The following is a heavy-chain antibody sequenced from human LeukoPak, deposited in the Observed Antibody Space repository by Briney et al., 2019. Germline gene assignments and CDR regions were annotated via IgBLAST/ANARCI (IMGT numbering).Heavy chain of an antibody. CDR1: GFTFSSYG. D-gene: IGHD2-15*01. CDR3: ASSAFDYSTGYYFDY. V-gene: IGHV3-30*02. J-gene: IGHJ4*02. Sequence: GGPLRLSCAASGFTFSSYGMHWVRQAPGKGLEWVAFIRYDGSNKYYADSVKGRFTISRDNSKNTLYLQMNSLRAEDTAVYYCASSAFDYSTGYYFDYWGQGTLVTVSS. CDR2: IRYDGSNK.